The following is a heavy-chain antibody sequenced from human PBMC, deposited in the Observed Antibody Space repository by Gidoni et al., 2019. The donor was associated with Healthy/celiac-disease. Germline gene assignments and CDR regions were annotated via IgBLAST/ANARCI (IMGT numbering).Heavy chain of an antibody. D-gene: IGHD6-19*01. CDR2: IYYSGST. V-gene: IGHV4-39*01. CDR1: GGSISSSSYY. J-gene: IGHJ4*02. CDR3: ARPYTRGYSSGWYFDY. Sequence: QLQLQESGPGLVKPSETLSLTCTVSGGSISSSSYYWGWIRQPPGKGLEWIGSIYYSGSTYYNPSLKSRVTISVDTSKNQFSLKLSSVTAADTAVYYCARPYTRGYSSGWYFDYWGQGTLVTVSS.